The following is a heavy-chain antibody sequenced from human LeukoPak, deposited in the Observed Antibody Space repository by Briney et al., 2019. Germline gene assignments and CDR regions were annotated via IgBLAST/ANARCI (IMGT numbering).Heavy chain of an antibody. CDR1: GGSICSGGYY. Sequence: SETLSLTCTVSGGSICSGGYYWSWISLHPGKCLEWIGYIYYSGSTHYNTPLKSRVTISVDPSKKQFSLTLSSVTAADTAVYYCAREPRITMVRGVIIGYFDYWGQGTLVSVSS. CDR3: AREPRITMVRGVIIGYFDY. CDR2: IYYSGST. J-gene: IGHJ4*02. V-gene: IGHV4-31*03. D-gene: IGHD3-10*01.